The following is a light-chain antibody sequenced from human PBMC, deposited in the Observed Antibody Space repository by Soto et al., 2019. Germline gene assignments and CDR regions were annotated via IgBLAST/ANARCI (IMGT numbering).Light chain of an antibody. Sequence: EIVLTQSPATLSLSPGERATLSCGASQSISSGYLAWFQQKPGLAPRLLIYGASSRATGIPDRFSGSGSGTDFTLTISRLEPEDCAVYYCQQYGSSPYTFGQGTKLEIK. V-gene: IGKV3D-20*01. CDR2: GAS. CDR3: QQYGSSPYT. J-gene: IGKJ2*01. CDR1: QSISSGY.